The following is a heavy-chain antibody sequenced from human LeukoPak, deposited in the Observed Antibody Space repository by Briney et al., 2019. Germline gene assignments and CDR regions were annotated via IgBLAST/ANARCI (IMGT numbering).Heavy chain of an antibody. CDR3: AREFLSYYDSSGYYYGWYFDL. D-gene: IGHD3-22*01. CDR1: GGSISSYY. Sequence: SETLSLTCTVSGGSISSYYWSWIRQPAGKGLEWIGRIYTSGSTNYNPSLKSRVTMSVDTSKNQFSLKLSSVTAADTAVYYCAREFLSYYDSSGYYYGWYFDLWGRGTLVTVPS. V-gene: IGHV4-4*07. J-gene: IGHJ2*01. CDR2: IYTSGST.